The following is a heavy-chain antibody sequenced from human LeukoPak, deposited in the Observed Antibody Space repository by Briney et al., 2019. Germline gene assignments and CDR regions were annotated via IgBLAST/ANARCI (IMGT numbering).Heavy chain of an antibody. J-gene: IGHJ4*02. V-gene: IGHV1-46*01. CDR2: INPSGGST. CDR3: ARYPSYDSSPGGYFDY. D-gene: IGHD3-22*01. Sequence: GASVKVSCKASGYTFTSYYMHWVRQAPGQGLEWMGIINPSGGSTSYAQKFQGRVTMTRDTSTSTVYMELSSLRSEDTAVYYCARYPSYDSSPGGYFDYWGQGTLVTVSS. CDR1: GYTFTSYY.